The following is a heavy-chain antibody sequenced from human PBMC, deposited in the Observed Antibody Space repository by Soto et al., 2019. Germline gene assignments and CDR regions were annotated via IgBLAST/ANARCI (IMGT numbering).Heavy chain of an antibody. Sequence: GGSLRLSCAASGFTFSSYGMHWVRQAPGKGLEWVAVISYDGSNKYYADSVKGRFTISRDNSKNTLYLQMNSLRAEDTAVYYCAKSSGYDPDFDYWGQGTLVTVAS. CDR1: GFTFSSYG. CDR3: AKSSGYDPDFDY. V-gene: IGHV3-30*18. CDR2: ISYDGSNK. J-gene: IGHJ4*02. D-gene: IGHD5-12*01.